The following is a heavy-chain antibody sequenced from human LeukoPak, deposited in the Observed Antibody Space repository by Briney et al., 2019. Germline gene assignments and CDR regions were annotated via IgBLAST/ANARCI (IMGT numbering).Heavy chain of an antibody. CDR3: ARADGGIVVVPAAIPVHIDY. D-gene: IGHD2-2*02. CDR1: GGSISSGGYY. J-gene: IGHJ4*02. Sequence: SQTLSLTCTVSGGSISSGGYYWSWIRQHPGKGLEWIGYIYYSGSTYYNPSLKSRVTISVDTSKNQFSLKLSSVTAADTAVYYCARADGGIVVVPAAIPVHIDYWGQGTLVTVSS. CDR2: IYYSGST. V-gene: IGHV4-31*03.